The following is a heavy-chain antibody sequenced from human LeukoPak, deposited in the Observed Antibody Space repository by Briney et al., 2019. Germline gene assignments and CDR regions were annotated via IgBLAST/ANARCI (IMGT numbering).Heavy chain of an antibody. V-gene: IGHV4-39*07. CDR2: IYYSGST. Sequence: SETLSLTCTVSGGSISSSSYYWGWIRQPPGEGLEWIGSIYYSGSTYYNPSLKSRVTISVDTSKNQFSLKLSSVTAADTAVYYCARGSMQNWFDPWGQGTLVTVSS. J-gene: IGHJ5*02. CDR3: ARGSMQNWFDP. CDR1: GGSISSSSYY.